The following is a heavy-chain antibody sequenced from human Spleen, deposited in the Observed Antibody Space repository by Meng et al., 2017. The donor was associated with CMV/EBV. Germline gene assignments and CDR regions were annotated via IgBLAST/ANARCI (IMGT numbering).Heavy chain of an antibody. V-gene: IGHV3-7*01. CDR3: AREEDCSGGSCYSYKWFDP. CDR2: IKEDGSEK. J-gene: IGHJ5*02. CDR1: GFTLRSSW. Sequence: GGSLRLSCAASGFTLRSSWMSWARQAPGKGLEWVANIKEDGSEKNYVDSVKGRFTISRDNSRNSVYLQMNSLGVEDTAVYYCAREEDCSGGSCYSYKWFDPWGQGTLVTVSS. D-gene: IGHD2-15*01.